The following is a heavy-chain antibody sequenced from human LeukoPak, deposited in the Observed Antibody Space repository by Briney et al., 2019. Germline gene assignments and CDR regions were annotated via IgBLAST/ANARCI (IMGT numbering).Heavy chain of an antibody. CDR1: GFTFNSYG. D-gene: IGHD3-16*01. Sequence: GRSLRLSCAASGFTFNSYGMHWVRRAPGKGLEWVAVIWYDGSNKYYADSVKGRFSISRDNSKNTLYLQMNSLRAEDTAVYYCARDRGSGTFQGGYFDYWGQGTLVTVSS. CDR2: IWYDGSNK. V-gene: IGHV3-33*01. CDR3: ARDRGSGTFQGGYFDY. J-gene: IGHJ4*02.